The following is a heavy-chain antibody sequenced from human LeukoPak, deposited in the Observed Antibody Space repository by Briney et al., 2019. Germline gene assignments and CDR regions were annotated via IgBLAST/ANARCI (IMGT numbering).Heavy chain of an antibody. Sequence: ASVKVSCKASGYTFTSYGISRVRQAPGQGLEWMGWISAYNGNTNYAQKLQGRVTMTTDTSTSTAYMELRSLRSDDTAVYYCARDKEGTIFGVVMYYYGMDVWGQGTTVTVSS. D-gene: IGHD3-3*01. CDR2: ISAYNGNT. V-gene: IGHV1-18*01. CDR1: GYTFTSYG. J-gene: IGHJ6*02. CDR3: ARDKEGTIFGVVMYYYGMDV.